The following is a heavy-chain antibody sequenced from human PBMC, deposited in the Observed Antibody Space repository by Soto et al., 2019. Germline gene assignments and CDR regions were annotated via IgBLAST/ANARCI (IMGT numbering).Heavy chain of an antibody. D-gene: IGHD3-22*01. J-gene: IGHJ4*02. CDR1: GFTFSDHY. CDR3: ARVFAYYYDSSGYYLDY. V-gene: IGHV3-72*01. Sequence: WGSLRLSCAASGFTFSDHYMDWVRQAPGKGLEWVGRTRNKANSYTTEYAASVKGRFTISRDDSKNSLYLQMNSLKTEDTAVYYCARVFAYYYDSSGYYLDYWGQGTLVTVSS. CDR2: TRNKANSYTT.